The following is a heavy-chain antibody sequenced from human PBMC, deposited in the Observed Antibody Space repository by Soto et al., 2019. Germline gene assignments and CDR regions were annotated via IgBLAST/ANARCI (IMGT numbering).Heavy chain of an antibody. CDR2: SSTYNGNT. CDR1: GYTLSNYG. D-gene: IGHD3-3*01. J-gene: IGHJ6*03. CDR3: VRDHHDFSSDYHYYHMDV. V-gene: IGHV1-18*01. Sequence: QAQLVQSGAEMKKPGASVKVSCKASGYTLSNYGISWVRQAPGQGLEWMGWSSTYNGNTKYAKKFQGRVTMTTDTSTSTAYMDLRSLRSDDTAVYYCVRDHHDFSSDYHYYHMDVWGIGTTVTVSS.